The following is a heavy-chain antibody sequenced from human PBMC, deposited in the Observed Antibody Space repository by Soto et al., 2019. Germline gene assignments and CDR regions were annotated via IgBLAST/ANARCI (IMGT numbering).Heavy chain of an antibody. J-gene: IGHJ1*01. Sequence: EVQLVESGGGLVQPGRSLRLSCAASGFTFDDYAMHWVRQAPGKGLEWVSGISWNSGSIGYADSVKGRFTISRDNAKNSLYLQMNSLRAEDTALYYCAKAPRWYDEYFQHWGQGTLVTVSS. CDR2: ISWNSGSI. CDR3: AKAPRWYDEYFQH. V-gene: IGHV3-9*01. CDR1: GFTFDDYA. D-gene: IGHD2-15*01.